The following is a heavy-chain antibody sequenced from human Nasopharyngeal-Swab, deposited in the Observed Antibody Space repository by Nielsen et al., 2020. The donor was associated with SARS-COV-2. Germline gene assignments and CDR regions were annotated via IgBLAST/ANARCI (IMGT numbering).Heavy chain of an antibody. CDR1: GGSISSSSYY. D-gene: IGHD3-10*01. Sequence: SETLSLTCTVSGGSISSSSYYWGWIRQPPGKGLEWIGSIYYSGSTYYNPSPKSRVTISVDTPKNQFSLKLSSVTAADTAVYYCARLTVLLWFGEPTYMDVWGKGTTVTVSS. J-gene: IGHJ6*03. CDR2: IYYSGST. CDR3: ARLTVLLWFGEPTYMDV. V-gene: IGHV4-39*01.